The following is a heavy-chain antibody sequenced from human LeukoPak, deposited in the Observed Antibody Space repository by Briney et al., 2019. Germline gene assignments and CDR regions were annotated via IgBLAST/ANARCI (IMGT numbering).Heavy chain of an antibody. Sequence: GGSLRLSCAASGFTFSTYGMPWVRQAPGKGLEWVAHIWYDGSDKYYADSVKGRFNIYRDNSKNTLYLQMFSLRAEDTAVYFCAREGDGFNDYFDYWGQGTLVTVSS. CDR3: AREGDGFNDYFDY. CDR2: IWYDGSDK. J-gene: IGHJ4*02. CDR1: GFTFSTYG. D-gene: IGHD2-21*02. V-gene: IGHV3-33*01.